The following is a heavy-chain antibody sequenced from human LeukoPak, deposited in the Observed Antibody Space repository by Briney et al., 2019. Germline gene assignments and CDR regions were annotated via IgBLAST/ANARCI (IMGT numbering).Heavy chain of an antibody. CDR2: ISAYNGNT. V-gene: IGHV1-18*01. D-gene: IGHD1-26*01. CDR3: ARVVGATTFADY. Sequence: GASVKVSCKASGYTFTSYGISWVRQAPGQGLEWMGWISAYNGNTNYAQKLQGRVTMTTDTSTSTACMELRSLRSDDTAVYYCARVVGATTFADYWGQGTLVTVSS. J-gene: IGHJ4*02. CDR1: GYTFTSYG.